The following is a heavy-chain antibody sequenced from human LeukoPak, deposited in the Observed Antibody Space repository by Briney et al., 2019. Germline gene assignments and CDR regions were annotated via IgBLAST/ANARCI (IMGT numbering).Heavy chain of an antibody. V-gene: IGHV3-23*01. CDR3: AKTGRDYGDFFYFAY. Sequence: GGSLRLSWATSGFTFSTYAMSWVRQAPGKGLEWVSALNHDGGSTYYAVPVTGPLTIVRATSKNTLYLPISSLRGEDTAVYYCAKTGRDYGDFFYFAYSGQGALVTVSS. CDR2: LNHDGGST. D-gene: IGHD4-17*01. J-gene: IGHJ4*02. CDR1: GFTFSTYA.